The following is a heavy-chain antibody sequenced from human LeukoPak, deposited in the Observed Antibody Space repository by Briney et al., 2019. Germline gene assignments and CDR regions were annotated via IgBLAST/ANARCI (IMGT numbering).Heavy chain of an antibody. J-gene: IGHJ3*02. D-gene: IGHD3-10*01. CDR2: INPNRGAR. CDR3: ARDDPGMFAFDI. CDR1: GYTFTGYY. Sequence: ASVKVSCKASGYTFTGYYMHWVRQAPGQGLEWMGWINPNRGARHYAQRFQGRVTMTRDTSISTAYMELSRLRSDDTAVYYCARDDPGMFAFDIWGQGTMATVSS. V-gene: IGHV1-2*02.